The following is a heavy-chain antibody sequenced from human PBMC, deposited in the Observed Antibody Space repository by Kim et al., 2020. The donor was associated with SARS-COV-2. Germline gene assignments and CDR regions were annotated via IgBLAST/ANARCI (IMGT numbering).Heavy chain of an antibody. D-gene: IGHD6-19*01. V-gene: IGHV4-39*01. J-gene: IGHJ4*02. Sequence: SLKSRVTISVDTSKNQVSLKLSSVTAADTAVYYCARHKAVAGPFRGYFDYWGQGTLVTVSS. CDR3: ARHKAVAGPFRGYFDY.